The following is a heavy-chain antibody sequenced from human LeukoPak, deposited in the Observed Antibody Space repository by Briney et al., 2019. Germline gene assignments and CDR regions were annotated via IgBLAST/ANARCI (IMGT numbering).Heavy chain of an antibody. J-gene: IGHJ2*01. CDR1: GGTFSSYA. D-gene: IGHD2-21*02. CDR2: IIPILGIP. V-gene: IGHV1-69*04. CDR3: ATEAIVVVTARDYWYFDL. Sequence: PVKVSCKASGGTFSSYAISWVRQAPGQGLEWMGRIIPILGIPNYAQKFQGRVTITADKSTTTAYMELSSLRSEDTAVYYCATEAIVVVTARDYWYFDLWGRGTLVTVSS.